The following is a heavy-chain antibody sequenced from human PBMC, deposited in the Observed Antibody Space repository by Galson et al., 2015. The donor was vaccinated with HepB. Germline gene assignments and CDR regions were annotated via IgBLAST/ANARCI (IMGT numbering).Heavy chain of an antibody. V-gene: IGHV4-39*01. J-gene: IGHJ4*02. CDR1: GGSISSSSYY. CDR2: IYYSGST. D-gene: IGHD6-19*01. CDR3: AMLDSSGWFGGDY. Sequence: LSLTCTVSGGSISSSSYYWGWIRQPPGKGLEWIGSIYYSGSTYYNPSLKSRVTISVDTSKNQFSLKLSSVTAADTAVYYCAMLDSSGWFGGDYWGQGTLVTVSS.